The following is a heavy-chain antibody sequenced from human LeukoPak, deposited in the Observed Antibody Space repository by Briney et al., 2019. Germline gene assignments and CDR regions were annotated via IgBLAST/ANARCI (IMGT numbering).Heavy chain of an antibody. CDR1: GYTFTSYA. V-gene: IGHV7-4-1*02. CDR2: INTNTGNP. J-gene: IGHJ4*02. D-gene: IGHD6-6*01. CDR3: ARDGDLDGQLVDFDY. Sequence: ASVKVSCKASGYTFTSYAMNWVRQAPGQGLEWMGWINTNTGNPTYAQGFTGRFVFSLDTSVSTAYLQISSLKAEDTAVYYCARDGDLDGQLVDFDYWGQGTLVTVSA.